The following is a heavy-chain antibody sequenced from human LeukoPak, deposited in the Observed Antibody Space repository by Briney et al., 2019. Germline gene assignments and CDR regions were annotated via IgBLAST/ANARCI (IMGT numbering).Heavy chain of an antibody. CDR2: INPNSGGT. J-gene: IGHJ5*02. CDR1: GYTFTGYY. V-gene: IGHV1-2*02. Sequence: ASVTVSCKASGYTFTGYYMHWVRQAPGQGLEWMGWINPNSGGTNYAQKFQGRVTMTRDTSISTAYMELSRLRSDDTAVYYCARGPRYCSSTSCPNWFDPWGQGTLVTVSS. CDR3: ARGPRYCSSTSCPNWFDP. D-gene: IGHD2-2*01.